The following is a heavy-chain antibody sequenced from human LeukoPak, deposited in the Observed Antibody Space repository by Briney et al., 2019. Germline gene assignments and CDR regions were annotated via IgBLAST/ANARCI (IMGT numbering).Heavy chain of an antibody. V-gene: IGHV3-48*02. J-gene: IGHJ4*02. CDR1: GFTFSSYT. D-gene: IGHD3-9*01. CDR2: ISSSSSAI. Sequence: GGSLRLSCAASGFTFSSYTMNWVRQATGKGLEWVSSISSSSSAIYYAASVKGRFTISRDNAKNSLYLQMNSLRDEDTAVYYYAEGGIRYSDYWGQGTLVTVSS. CDR3: AEGGIRYSDY.